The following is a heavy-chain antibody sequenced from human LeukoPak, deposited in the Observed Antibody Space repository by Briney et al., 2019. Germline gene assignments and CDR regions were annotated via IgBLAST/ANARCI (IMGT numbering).Heavy chain of an antibody. CDR3: TRGWYCSGGSCYGDAFDI. CDR2: IRSEAYGGTT. D-gene: IGHD2-15*01. Sequence: GGSLRLSCTASGFTFGDYAMSWFRQAPGKGLEWVGFIRSEAYGGTTEYAASVKGRFTISRDDSKSIAYLQMNSLKTEDTAVYYCTRGWYCSGGSCYGDAFDIWGQGTMVTVSS. V-gene: IGHV3-49*03. J-gene: IGHJ3*02. CDR1: GFTFGDYA.